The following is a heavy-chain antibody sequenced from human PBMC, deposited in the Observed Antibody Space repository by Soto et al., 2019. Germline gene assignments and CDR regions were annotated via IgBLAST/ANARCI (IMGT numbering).Heavy chain of an antibody. V-gene: IGHV3-7*05. CDR3: ARDVSPGSSSLYLDAFAI. Sequence: EVQLVESGGGLVQPGGSLRLSCEASGFTFRSNWMTWVRQAPGKGLEWVANIKKDGSEKSYLDSVRGRFTISRDNAKNSLYLQMNSLRAEATALYYCARDVSPGSSSLYLDAFAIWGHGTMDTVSS. D-gene: IGHD6-13*01. CDR1: GFTFRSNW. CDR2: IKKDGSEK. J-gene: IGHJ3*02.